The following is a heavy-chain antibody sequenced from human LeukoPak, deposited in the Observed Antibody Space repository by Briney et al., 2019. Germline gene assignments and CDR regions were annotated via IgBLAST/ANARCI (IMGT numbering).Heavy chain of an antibody. CDR1: GYTFTGYY. D-gene: IGHD1-26*01. V-gene: IGHV1-2*02. J-gene: IGHJ4*02. CDR2: INPNSGGT. CDR3: ARIRRVSGSYFDY. Sequence: ASVKVSCKASGYTFTGYYMHWVRQAPGQGLEWMGWINPNSGGTNYAQKFQGRVTMTRDTSISTAYMELSRLRSDDTAVYYCARIRRVSGSYFDYWGQGTLVTVSS.